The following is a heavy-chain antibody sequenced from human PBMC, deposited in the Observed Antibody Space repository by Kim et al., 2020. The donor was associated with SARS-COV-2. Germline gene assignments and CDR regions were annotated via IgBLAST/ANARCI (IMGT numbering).Heavy chain of an antibody. D-gene: IGHD3-10*01. V-gene: IGHV1-69*01. Sequence: AQKFPGRVTITADESTSTAYMELSSLRSEDTAVYYCATRDYYGSGSYHRYWGQGTLVTVSS. CDR3: ATRDYYGSGSYHRY. J-gene: IGHJ4*02.